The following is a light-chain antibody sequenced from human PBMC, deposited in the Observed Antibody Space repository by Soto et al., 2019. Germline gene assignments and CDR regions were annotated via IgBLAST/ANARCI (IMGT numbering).Light chain of an antibody. CDR2: GAS. Sequence: EIVMTQSPATLSVSPGERATLSCRASQRVGSNLAWYQQKPGQAPRLLIYGASTRATGIPARISGSGSGTEFTLTVSSLQSEDFAVYYCQQYNNRPYTFGQGTTLEIK. CDR3: QQYNNRPYT. J-gene: IGKJ2*01. CDR1: QRVGSN. V-gene: IGKV3-15*01.